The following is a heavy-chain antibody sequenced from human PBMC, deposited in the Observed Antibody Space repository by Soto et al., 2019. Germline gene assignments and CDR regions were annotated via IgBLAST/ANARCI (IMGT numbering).Heavy chain of an antibody. CDR2: ISGDGSST. J-gene: IGHJ4*02. CDR1: GFTFSSYA. CDR3: AKDWEFDWPNYYFDY. D-gene: IGHD3-9*01. Sequence: GGSLRLSCAASGFTFSSYAMSWVRQAPGKGLEWVSAISGDGSSTYFADSGKGRFTISRDNSKNTLYLQMNSLRAEDTAVYYCAKDWEFDWPNYYFDYWGQGTLVSVSS. V-gene: IGHV3-23*01.